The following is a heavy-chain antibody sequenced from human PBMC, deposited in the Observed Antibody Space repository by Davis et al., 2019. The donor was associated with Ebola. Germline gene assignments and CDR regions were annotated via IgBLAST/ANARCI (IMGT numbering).Heavy chain of an antibody. J-gene: IGHJ5*02. CDR1: GGSISSSSYY. V-gene: IGHV4-39*01. D-gene: IGHD3-22*01. CDR3: ARQATTYYYDSSGYYVHPNWFDP. CDR2: IDYSGST. Sequence: MPSETLSLTCTVSGGSISSSSYYWGWTRQPQGKGLDWIGSIDYSGSTYYNPSLKSRVTISVDTSKNQFSLKLSSVTAADTAVYYCARQATTYYYDSSGYYVHPNWFDPWGQGTLVTVSS.